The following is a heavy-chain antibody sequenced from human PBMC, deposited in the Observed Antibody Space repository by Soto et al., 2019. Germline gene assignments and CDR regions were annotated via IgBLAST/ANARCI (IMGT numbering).Heavy chain of an antibody. CDR1: GYTFTSYG. CDR2: ISAYNGNT. J-gene: IGHJ6*02. Sequence: GASVKVSCKASGYTFTSYGISWVRQAPGQGLEWMGWISAYNGNTNYAQKLQGRVTMTTDTSTSTAYMELRSLRSDDTAVYYCARDLGGAWPGSVYYYGMDVWGQGTTVTVSS. V-gene: IGHV1-18*04. CDR3: ARDLGGAWPGSVYYYGMDV. D-gene: IGHD3-10*01.